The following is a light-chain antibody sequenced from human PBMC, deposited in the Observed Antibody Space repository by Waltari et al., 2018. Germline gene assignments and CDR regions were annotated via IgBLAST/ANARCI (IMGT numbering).Light chain of an antibody. CDR1: QSVSSSY. V-gene: IGKV3-20*01. J-gene: IGKJ4*01. CDR2: GAS. Sequence: IVLTQSPGTLSLSPGERATLSCRASQSVSSSYLAWCQQKPGQAPRLLIYGASRRATGIPDRFSGSGSETDFSLTISRLEHEDVAVYYCQHSGNSPEITCGGGTKVESK. CDR3: QHSGNSPEIT.